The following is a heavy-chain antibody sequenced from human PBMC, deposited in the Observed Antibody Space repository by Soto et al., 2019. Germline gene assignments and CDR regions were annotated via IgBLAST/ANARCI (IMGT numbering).Heavy chain of an antibody. J-gene: IGHJ4*02. CDR2: INAGNGNT. CDR3: ARGVAVAAPYYFDC. D-gene: IGHD6-19*01. V-gene: IGHV1-3*01. Sequence: ASLKVSCKASGYTFTNYAMHWVRQAPGQRLEWMGWINAGNGNTKYSQKFQGRVTITRDTSASTAYMELSSLRSEDTAVYYCARGVAVAAPYYFDCWGQGALVTVSS. CDR1: GYTFTNYA.